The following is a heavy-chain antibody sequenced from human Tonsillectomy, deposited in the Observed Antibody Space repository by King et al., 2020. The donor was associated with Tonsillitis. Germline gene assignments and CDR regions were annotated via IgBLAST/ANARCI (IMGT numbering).Heavy chain of an antibody. V-gene: IGHV4-39*06. CDR2: IYSSGST. Sequence: RLQLQESGPGLVKPSETLSLTCTVSGGSISSSSYYWGWIRQSPGKGLEWIGSIYSSGSTYYNPSLKSRVTISVDTSKNQFSLKLSSVTAADTAVYYCARVLEGVAAFDHRGQGTLVTVSS. CDR3: ARVLEGVAAFDH. CDR1: GGSISSSSYY. J-gene: IGHJ4*02. D-gene: IGHD3-3*01.